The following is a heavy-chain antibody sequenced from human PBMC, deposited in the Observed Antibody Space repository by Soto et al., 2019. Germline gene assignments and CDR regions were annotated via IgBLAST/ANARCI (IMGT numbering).Heavy chain of an antibody. CDR3: ARDHELAYCGGDCSRSAFDI. V-gene: IGHV1-18*01. D-gene: IGHD2-21*02. J-gene: IGHJ3*02. CDR2: TSAYNGNT. Sequence: GASVKLSCKASGYTYTSNGISWVRQAPKQGLEWMGWTSAYNGNTNYAQKFQGRVTMTTDTSTSTAYMELRSLTSDDTAVYYCARDHELAYCGGDCSRSAFDIWGQGTMVTVSS. CDR1: GYTYTSNG.